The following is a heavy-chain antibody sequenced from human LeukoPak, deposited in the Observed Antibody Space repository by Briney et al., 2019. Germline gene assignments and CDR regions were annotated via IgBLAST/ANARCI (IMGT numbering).Heavy chain of an antibody. V-gene: IGHV3-23*01. D-gene: IGHD4-17*01. CDR1: GFTFSSYA. J-gene: IGHJ4*02. CDR2: ISGSGGST. CDR3: ATSTTVTTPGSFDY. Sequence: GGSLRLSCAASGFTFSSYAMSWVRQAPGKGLEWVSAISGSGGSTYYADSVKGRSTISRDNSKNTLYLQMNSLRAEDTAVYYCATSTTVTTPGSFDYWGQGTLVTVSS.